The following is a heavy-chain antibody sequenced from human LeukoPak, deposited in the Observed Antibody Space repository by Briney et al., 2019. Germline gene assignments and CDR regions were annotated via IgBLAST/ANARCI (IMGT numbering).Heavy chain of an antibody. J-gene: IGHJ4*02. CDR2: FFVSGST. Sequence: SETLSLTCTVSGGSISSYYWSWIRQPPGKGLEWIGSFFVSGSTHYNPSLRSRATLFIDTSKNRFSLKLTSMTAADAATYFCARQFATAAADTRGYFDYWGQGTVVAVSS. CDR3: ARQFATAAADTRGYFDY. CDR1: GGSISSYY. V-gene: IGHV4-59*05. D-gene: IGHD6-25*01.